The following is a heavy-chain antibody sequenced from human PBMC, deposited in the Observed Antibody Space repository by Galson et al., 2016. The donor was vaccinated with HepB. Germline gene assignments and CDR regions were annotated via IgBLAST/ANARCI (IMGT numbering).Heavy chain of an antibody. J-gene: IGHJ5*02. CDR3: ARVNFDYVWWTPFWFDP. CDR1: GGSVYSGGNY. D-gene: IGHD3-16*01. CDR2: IYYGGST. Sequence: TLSLTCTVSGGSVYSGGNYWSWIRQHPGKGLEWIGYIYYGGSTYYNPSLKSRVTISLDTSKNQFSLKLSSVTAADTAVYYCARVNFDYVWWTPFWFDPWGQGTLVTVSS. V-gene: IGHV4-31*03.